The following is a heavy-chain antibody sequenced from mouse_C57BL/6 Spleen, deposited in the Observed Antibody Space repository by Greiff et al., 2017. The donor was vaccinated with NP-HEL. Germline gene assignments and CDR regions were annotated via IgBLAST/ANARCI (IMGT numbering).Heavy chain of an antibody. CDR2: INPSNGDT. V-gene: IGHV1-53*01. CDR3: ARGRAITTVVAPDY. J-gene: IGHJ2*01. Sequence: QVQLQQPGTELVKPGASVKLSCKASGYTFTSYWMHWVKQRPGQGLEWIGNINPSNGDTNYNEKFKSKATLTVDKSSSTAYMQLSSLTSEDSAVYYCARGRAITTVVAPDYWGQGTTLTVAS. D-gene: IGHD1-1*01. CDR1: GYTFTSYW.